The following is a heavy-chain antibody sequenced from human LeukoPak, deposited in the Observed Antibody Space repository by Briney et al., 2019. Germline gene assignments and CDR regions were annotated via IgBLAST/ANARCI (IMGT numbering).Heavy chain of an antibody. CDR1: GFIFSSYS. CDR2: IGTSSGVI. V-gene: IGHV3-48*02. D-gene: IGHD7-27*01. Sequence: PGGSLRLSCAASGFIFSSYSMNWVRLAPGKGLEWVSYIGTSSGVISYPDSVKGRFTISRDDAKNSLYLQMNSLRDEDTAVYYCARDRDWGFDYWGQGTLVTVSS. J-gene: IGHJ4*02. CDR3: ARDRDWGFDY.